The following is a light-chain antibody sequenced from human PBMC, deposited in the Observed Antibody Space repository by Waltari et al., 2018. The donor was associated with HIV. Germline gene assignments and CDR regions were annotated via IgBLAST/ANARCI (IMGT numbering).Light chain of an antibody. CDR3: CSYASGSTFV. V-gene: IGLV2-23*02. CDR1: SSDLGSYDL. CDR2: EVS. Sequence: QSALTQTASVSGSPGQSITISCTGTSSDLGSYDLVSWYHQHPGKAPKVMIYEVSKRPSGVSNRFSGSKSGNTASLIISGLQAEDEADYYCCSYASGSTFVFGTGTKVTVL. J-gene: IGLJ1*01.